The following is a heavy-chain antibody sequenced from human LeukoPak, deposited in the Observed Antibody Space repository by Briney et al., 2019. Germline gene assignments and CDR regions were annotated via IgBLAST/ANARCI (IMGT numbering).Heavy chain of an antibody. V-gene: IGHV5-51*01. J-gene: IGHJ3*02. CDR2: IYPGDSDT. CDR1: GYSFTSYW. Sequence: GESLKISCKGSGYSFTSYWIDWVRQMPGKGLEWRGNIYPGDSDTRYSPSFQGQVTISADKSITTAYLQWSSLKASDTAVYYCARQSGTTSGAFDIWGQGTMVTVSS. CDR3: ARQSGTTSGAFDI. D-gene: IGHD1-1*01.